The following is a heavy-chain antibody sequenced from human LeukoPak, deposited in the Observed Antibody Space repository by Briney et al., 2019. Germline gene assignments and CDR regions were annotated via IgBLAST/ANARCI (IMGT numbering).Heavy chain of an antibody. CDR3: ARWGLVAPGTYYYYYMDV. CDR1: GGTFSINA. D-gene: IGHD2-2*01. J-gene: IGHJ6*03. Sequence: ASVKLSCKSSGGTFSINAISWGRQAPGPGLEWMGGIIPIFGTATYAQKFQGRVTITTDESTSTAYMELSSLRSEDTAVYYCARWGLVAPGTYYYYYMDVWGRGTTVTASS. V-gene: IGHV1-69*05. CDR2: IIPIFGTA.